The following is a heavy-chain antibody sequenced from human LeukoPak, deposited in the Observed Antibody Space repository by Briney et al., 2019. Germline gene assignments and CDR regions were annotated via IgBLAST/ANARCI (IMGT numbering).Heavy chain of an antibody. CDR1: GFTFSSYS. V-gene: IGHV3-21*01. Sequence: GGSLRLSCAVSGFTFSSYSMNWVRQAPGKGLEWVSSISSSSSYIWYADSVKGRFTISRDNAKNSLYLQMNSLRAEDTAVYYCARCGYDILTGYQKHFDYWGQGTLVTVSS. CDR3: ARCGYDILTGYQKHFDY. D-gene: IGHD3-9*01. J-gene: IGHJ4*02. CDR2: ISSSSSYI.